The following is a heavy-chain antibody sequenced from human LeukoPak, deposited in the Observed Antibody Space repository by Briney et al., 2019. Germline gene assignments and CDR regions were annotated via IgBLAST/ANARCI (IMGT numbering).Heavy chain of an antibody. CDR1: GFTFTSQA. Sequence: GGSLRLSCAASGFTFTSQAMTWVRQAPGKGLEWVSAIIDSGDSTYYADSVKGRFTISRDNSKNTLFLQMNSLRAEDTAVYYCAITLYYFDYWGQGTLVTVS. J-gene: IGHJ4*02. CDR2: IIDSGDST. V-gene: IGHV3-23*01. CDR3: AITLYYFDY. D-gene: IGHD2/OR15-2a*01.